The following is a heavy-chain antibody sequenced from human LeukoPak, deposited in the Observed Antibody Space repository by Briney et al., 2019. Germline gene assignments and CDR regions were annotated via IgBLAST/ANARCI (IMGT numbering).Heavy chain of an antibody. Sequence: GGSLRLSCAASGFTFDDYAMHWVRQAPGKGLEWVSLISWDGGSTYYADSVKGRFTISRDNSKNSLYLQMNSLSAEDTALYYCAKEHRGIAEWGQGTLVTVSS. J-gene: IGHJ4*02. CDR3: AKEHRGIAE. V-gene: IGHV3-43D*03. CDR2: ISWDGGST. CDR1: GFTFDDYA. D-gene: IGHD6-13*01.